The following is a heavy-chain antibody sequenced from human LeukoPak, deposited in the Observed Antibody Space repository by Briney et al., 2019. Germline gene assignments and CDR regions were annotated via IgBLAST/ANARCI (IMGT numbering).Heavy chain of an antibody. CDR2: INSSGNT. CDR3: ARQIYDTGSYRIDY. Sequence: KPSETLSLTCIVSGGSLTNYYWTWIRQPPGKGLEWIGYINSSGNTKHNPSLKSRVTISSDTSKNQFSLKLSSVTAADTALYYCARQIYDTGSYRIDYWGQGILVTVSS. V-gene: IGHV4-59*08. D-gene: IGHD3-22*01. J-gene: IGHJ4*02. CDR1: GGSLTNYY.